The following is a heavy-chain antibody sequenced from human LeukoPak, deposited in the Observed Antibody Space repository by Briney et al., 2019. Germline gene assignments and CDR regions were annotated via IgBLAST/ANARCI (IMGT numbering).Heavy chain of an antibody. J-gene: IGHJ5*02. CDR3: ARTHSTNWFDP. CDR2: IYHSGST. CDR1: GYSISSGYY. D-gene: IGHD2/OR15-2a*01. Sequence: SETLSLTRAVSGYSISSGYYWGWIRQPPGKGLEWIGSIYHSGSTYYNPSLKSRVTISVDTSKNQFSLKLSSVTAADTAVYYCARTHSTNWFDPWGQGTLVTVSS. V-gene: IGHV4-38-2*01.